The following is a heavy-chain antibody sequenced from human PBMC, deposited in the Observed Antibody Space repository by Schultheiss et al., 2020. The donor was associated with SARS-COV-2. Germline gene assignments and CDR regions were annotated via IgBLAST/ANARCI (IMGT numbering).Heavy chain of an antibody. CDR1: GGSISSSSYY. CDR2: IYTSGST. D-gene: IGHD6-13*01. CDR3: ARNIAAAAYYFDY. Sequence: SETLSLTCTVSGGSISSSSYYWGWIRQPPGKGLEWIGSIYTSGSTNYNPSLKSRVTISVDTSKNQFSLKLSSVTAADTAVYYCARNIAAAAYYFDYWGQGTLVTVSS. V-gene: IGHV4-39*07. J-gene: IGHJ4*02.